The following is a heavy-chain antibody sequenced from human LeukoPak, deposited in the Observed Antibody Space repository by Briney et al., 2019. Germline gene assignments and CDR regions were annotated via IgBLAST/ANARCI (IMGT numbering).Heavy chain of an antibody. CDR1: GYTLTELS. CDR3: ATSYYYDSSGYYSSYFDY. D-gene: IGHD3-22*01. Sequence: ASVKVSCKVSGYTLTELSMHWVRQAPGEGLEWMGGFDPEDGETIYAQKFQGRVTMTEDTSTDTAYMELSSLRSEDTAVYYCATSYYYDSSGYYSSYFDYWGQGTLVTVSS. J-gene: IGHJ4*02. V-gene: IGHV1-24*01. CDR2: FDPEDGET.